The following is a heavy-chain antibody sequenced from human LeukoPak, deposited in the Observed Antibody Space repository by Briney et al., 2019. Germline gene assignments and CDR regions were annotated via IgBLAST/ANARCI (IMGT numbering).Heavy chain of an antibody. D-gene: IGHD2-15*01. Sequence: PSETLSLTCAVYGGSFSGYYWSWIRQPPGKGLEWLGCIYSSGSTNYNPSLKSRVTISVATSKNQFSLKLTSVTAADTAVYYCAREGPGRFGAPGPNVYSIDYWGQGTLVTVSS. CDR1: GGSFSGYY. J-gene: IGHJ4*02. V-gene: IGHV4-59*01. CDR2: IYSSGST. CDR3: AREGPGRFGAPGPNVYSIDY.